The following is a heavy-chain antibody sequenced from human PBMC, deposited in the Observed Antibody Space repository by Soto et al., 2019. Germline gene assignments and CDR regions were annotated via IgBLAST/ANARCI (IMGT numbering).Heavy chain of an antibody. CDR2: IYSGGTY. V-gene: IGHV3-53*04. Sequence: EVQLVESGGGLVQPGGSLRLSCVASGFSVSATKYMNWLRQAPDKGLEWVSVIYSGGTYYYAASVKGRFTISRHDSKNTLYLQMDRLRPEDTAVYFCARANDLKAFDMWGQGTMVTVSS. J-gene: IGHJ3*02. CDR1: GFSVSATKY. CDR3: ARANDLKAFDM.